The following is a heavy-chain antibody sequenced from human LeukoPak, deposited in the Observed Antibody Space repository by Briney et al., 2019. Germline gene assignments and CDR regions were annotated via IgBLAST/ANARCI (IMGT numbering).Heavy chain of an antibody. J-gene: IGHJ4*02. CDR1: GFTFSSYA. V-gene: IGHV3-23*01. CDR2: ISGGGVST. Sequence: TGGTLRLSCEASGFTFSSYAMSWVRQAPGKGLEWVSGISGGGVSTYYADSVKGRFTISRDNSKNTLYLQMNSLRAEDAAVYYCAKAPVTTCSGAYCYPFDYWGQGTLVTVSS. CDR3: AKAPVTTCSGAYCYPFDY. D-gene: IGHD2-21*01.